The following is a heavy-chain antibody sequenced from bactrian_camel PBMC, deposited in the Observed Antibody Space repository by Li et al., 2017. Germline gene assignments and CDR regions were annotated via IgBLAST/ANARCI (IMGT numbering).Heavy chain of an antibody. CDR2: IGVDGKI. V-gene: IGHV3S55*01. Sequence: HVQLVESGGGSVQAGGSLRVSCVASGFDFSKYWMGWFRQAPGKERERVATIGVDGKIDYVDSVKGRFSISRDNARNTLYLQMNSLKPEDTAVYYCAVDVGLYSDYSVRGQGTQVTVS. CDR3: AVDVGLYSDYSV. J-gene: IGHJ4*01. CDR1: GFDFSKYW. D-gene: IGHD4*01.